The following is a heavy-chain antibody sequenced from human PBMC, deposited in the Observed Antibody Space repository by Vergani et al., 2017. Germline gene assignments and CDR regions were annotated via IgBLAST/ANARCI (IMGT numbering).Heavy chain of an antibody. D-gene: IGHD2-2*01. CDR2: IDHTGRP. J-gene: IGHJ6*02. V-gene: IGHV4-34*01. CDR3: ARTSLGYCSSTSCIYGMDV. Sequence: QVQLQQWGGGLLKPSETLSLTCVVNGGSFTSYHWTWIRQSPGEGLEWVGDIDHTGRPDYNPSLKSRLTMSVDKSRNQFSLTLNSVTATDTAIYFCARTSLGYCSSTSCIYGMDVWGQGTTVTVSS. CDR1: GGSFTSYH.